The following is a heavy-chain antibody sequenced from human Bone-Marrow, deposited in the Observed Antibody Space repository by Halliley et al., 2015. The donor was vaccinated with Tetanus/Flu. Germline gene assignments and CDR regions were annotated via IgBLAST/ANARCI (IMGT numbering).Heavy chain of an antibody. CDR3: STGGRYYFDH. CDR2: ITSDGSVT. Sequence: EGLGGVSLITSDGSVTRYADSVKGRFTISRDNAKNTVHLQMNTLRAEDTAIYYCSTGGRYYFDHWGQGTLVTVSS. V-gene: IGHV3-74*01. D-gene: IGHD3-16*01. J-gene: IGHJ4*02.